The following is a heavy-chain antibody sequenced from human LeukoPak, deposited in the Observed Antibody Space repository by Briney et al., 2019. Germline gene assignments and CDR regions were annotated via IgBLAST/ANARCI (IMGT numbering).Heavy chain of an antibody. V-gene: IGHV3-74*01. CDR2: NNGNGSTT. D-gene: IGHD2-15*01. Sequence: GGSLRLSCVASGFSLSGYWMYWVRQAPGKGLMYISRNNGNGSTTNYADVVKGRFTMSRDNVKNTLYLQMNSLRVEDTAVYYCARDPRNVGLAPWGQGTLVTVSS. J-gene: IGHJ5*02. CDR1: GFSLSGYW. CDR3: ARDPRNVGLAP.